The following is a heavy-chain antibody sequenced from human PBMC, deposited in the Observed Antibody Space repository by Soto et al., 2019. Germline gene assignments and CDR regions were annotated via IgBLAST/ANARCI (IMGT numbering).Heavy chain of an antibody. D-gene: IGHD5-18*01. CDR2: ISNDGSNK. CDR3: AAGYSFGDY. V-gene: IGHV3-30*03. CDR1: GFTFSSYG. Sequence: QVQVVESGGGVVQPGRSLRLSCTASGFTFSSYGMQWVRQAPGKGLEWVAVISNDGSNKQYVDPVKGRFTSARDNSKNTLYLQMSSLRAEDTAVYYCAAGYSFGDYWGEGALVTVSS. J-gene: IGHJ4*02.